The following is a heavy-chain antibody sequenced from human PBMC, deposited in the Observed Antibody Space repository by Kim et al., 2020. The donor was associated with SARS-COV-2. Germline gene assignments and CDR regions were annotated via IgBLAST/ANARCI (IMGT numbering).Heavy chain of an antibody. CDR3: ARVLVSSSWYNYYYGMDV. J-gene: IGHJ6*02. V-gene: IGHV4-59*01. CDR1: GGSISSYY. CDR2: IYYSGST. D-gene: IGHD6-13*01. Sequence: SETLSLTCTVSGGSISSYYWSWIRQPPGKGLEWIGYIYYSGSTNYNPSLKSRVTISVDTSKNQFSLKLSSVTAADTAVYYCARVLVSSSWYNYYYGMDVWGQGTTVTVSS.